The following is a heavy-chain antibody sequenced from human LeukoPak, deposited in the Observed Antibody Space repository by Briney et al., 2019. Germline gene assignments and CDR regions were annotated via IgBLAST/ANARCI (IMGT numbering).Heavy chain of an antibody. CDR3: ARVYDGKYTN. CDR2: IKRDGSEK. J-gene: IGHJ4*02. Sequence: GGSLRLSCADSGFTFSSFWMSWVRQAPGKGLEWVATIKRDGSEKHYVDSVKGRFTISRDNAEKSLYLQMNSLRAEDTAVYYCARVYDGKYTNWGQGTLVTVSS. V-gene: IGHV3-7*05. D-gene: IGHD5/OR15-5a*01. CDR1: GFTFSSFW.